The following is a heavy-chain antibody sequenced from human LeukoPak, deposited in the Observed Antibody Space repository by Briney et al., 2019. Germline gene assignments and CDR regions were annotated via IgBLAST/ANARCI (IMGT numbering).Heavy chain of an antibody. V-gene: IGHV3-21*01. Sequence: GGSLRLSCAASGFTFSSYSMNWVRQAPGKGLEWVSSISSSSSYIYYAGSVKGRFTISRDNAKNSLYLQMNSLRAEDTAVYYCAIIPKLRRDAFDIWGQGTMVTVSS. CDR2: ISSSSSYI. J-gene: IGHJ3*02. D-gene: IGHD3-10*01. CDR3: AIIPKLRRDAFDI. CDR1: GFTFSSYS.